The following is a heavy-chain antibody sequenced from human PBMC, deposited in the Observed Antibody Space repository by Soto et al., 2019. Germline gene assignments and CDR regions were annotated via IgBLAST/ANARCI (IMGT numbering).Heavy chain of an antibody. J-gene: IGHJ4*02. Sequence: EVQLVESGGGLVQPGGSLRVSCAASGFSFTSYWMSWVRQAPGKGLEWVANIKEDGSAKYYLDSVKGRFTISRDNAKNSLYLQMSSLRAEDTAVYYCAREDFYRFDYWGQGKLVTVSS. CDR1: GFSFTSYW. V-gene: IGHV3-7*01. CDR3: AREDFYRFDY. CDR2: IKEDGSAK.